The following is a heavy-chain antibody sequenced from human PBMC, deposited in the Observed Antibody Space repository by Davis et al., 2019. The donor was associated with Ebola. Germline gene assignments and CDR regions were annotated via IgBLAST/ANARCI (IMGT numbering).Heavy chain of an antibody. D-gene: IGHD3-22*01. J-gene: IGHJ4*02. CDR1: GGSISSYY. V-gene: IGHV4-59*12. CDR3: ARGDSYYDPSGYYAGPEAPDH. CDR2: YYYTGST. Sequence: MPSETLSLTCTVSGGSISSYYWNWIRQSPGKGLEWIGYYYYTGSTYYNPSLKSRVSISVDTSKNQFSLKLSSVTAADTAVYYCARGDSYYDPSGYYAGPEAPDHWGQGTLVSVSS.